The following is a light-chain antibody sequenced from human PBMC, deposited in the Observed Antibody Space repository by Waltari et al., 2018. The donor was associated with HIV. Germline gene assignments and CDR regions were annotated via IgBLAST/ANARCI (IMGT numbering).Light chain of an antibody. J-gene: IGKJ5*01. CDR1: QNINNW. CDR2: GAS. Sequence: DIQMTQSPSTLSASVGDRVTITCRASQNINNWLAWYQQKPGKAPKLLIYGASTLESGVPSRFSGSGSGTEFSLTISSLQPDDFATYYCQQYKSYPLTFGQGTRLEIK. CDR3: QQYKSYPLT. V-gene: IGKV1-5*03.